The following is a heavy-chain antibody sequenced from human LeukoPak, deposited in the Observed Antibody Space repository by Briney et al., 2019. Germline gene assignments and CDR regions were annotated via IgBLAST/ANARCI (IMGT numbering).Heavy chain of an antibody. CDR1: GYTFTSYD. V-gene: IGHV1-8*03. J-gene: IGHJ5*02. CDR2: MNPNSGNT. D-gene: IGHD1-26*01. Sequence: ASVKVSCKASGYTFTSYDINWVRQATGQGLEWMGWMNPNSGNTGYAQKFQGRVTITRNTSISTAYMELSSLRSEDTAVYHCARLISGSYIDPWGQGTLVTVSS. CDR3: ARLISGSYIDP.